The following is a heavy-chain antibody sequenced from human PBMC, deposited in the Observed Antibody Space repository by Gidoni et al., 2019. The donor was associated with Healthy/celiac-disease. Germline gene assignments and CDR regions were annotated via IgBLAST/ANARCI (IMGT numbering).Heavy chain of an antibody. CDR1: GGSISSYY. CDR2: IYYSGST. J-gene: IGHJ4*02. D-gene: IGHD3-10*01. CDR3: ARESGSGSYPDY. Sequence: QVQLQESGPGLVKPSETLSLTCTVSGGSISSYYWSWIRQPPGKGLEWIGYIYYSGSTNYNPSLKSRVTISVDTSKNQFSLKLSSVTAADTAVYYCARESGSGSYPDYWGQGTLVTVSS. V-gene: IGHV4-59*01.